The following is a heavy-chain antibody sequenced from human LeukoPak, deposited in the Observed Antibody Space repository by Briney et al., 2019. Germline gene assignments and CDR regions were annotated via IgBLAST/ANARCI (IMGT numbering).Heavy chain of an antibody. V-gene: IGHV1-69*05. CDR2: IIPIFGTA. CDR1: GGTFSSYA. CDR3: ARDVGDYYDSRQNAFDI. D-gene: IGHD3-22*01. J-gene: IGHJ3*02. Sequence: RASVKVSCKASGGTFSSYAISWVRQAPGQGLEWMGGIIPIFGTANYAQKFQGRVTITTDESTSTAYMELSSLRSEDTAVYYCARDVGDYYDSRQNAFDIWGQGTMVTVSS.